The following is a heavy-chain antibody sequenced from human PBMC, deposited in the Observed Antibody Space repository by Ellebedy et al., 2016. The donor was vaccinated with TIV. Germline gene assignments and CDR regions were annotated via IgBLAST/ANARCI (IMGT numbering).Heavy chain of an antibody. CDR1: GYTFTSYG. D-gene: IGHD3-22*01. CDR3: ARDQSKNYYDSSGYLDY. V-gene: IGHV1-18*01. J-gene: IGHJ4*02. CDR2: ISAYNGNT. Sequence: ASVKVSCKASGYTFTSYGISWVRQAPGQGLEWMGWISAYNGNTNYAQQLQGRVTMTTDTSTSTAYMELRSLRSDDTAVYYCARDQSKNYYDSSGYLDYWGQGTLVTVSS.